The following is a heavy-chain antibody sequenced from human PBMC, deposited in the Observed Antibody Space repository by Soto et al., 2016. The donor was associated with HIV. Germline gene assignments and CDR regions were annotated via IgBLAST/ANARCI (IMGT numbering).Heavy chain of an antibody. D-gene: IGHD3-22*01. Sequence: EVQLVESGGGLVQPGGSLRLSCEASGFTFSSYSMNWVRQAPGKGLEWVSYISSSSSTIYYADSVKGRFTISRDNAKNSLYLQMNSLRAEAEDTAVYYCARDRGGYYYFDAFDIWGQGTMVTVSS. CDR1: GFTFSSYS. CDR3: ARDRGGYYYFDAFDI. V-gene: IGHV3-48*01. J-gene: IGHJ3*02. CDR2: ISSSSSTI.